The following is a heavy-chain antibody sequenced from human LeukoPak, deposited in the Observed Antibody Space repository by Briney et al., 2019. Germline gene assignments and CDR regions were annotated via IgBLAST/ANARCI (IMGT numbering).Heavy chain of an antibody. CDR1: GFTVSTNY. J-gene: IGHJ4*02. Sequence: GGSLRLSCAASGFTVSTNYMGWVRQAPGKGLDWVSVIYSGGGAYYADSVKDRFTIFRDTSKNTLYLQMNSLRPEDTAVYYCARGSSLAAAARGFDYWAREPWSPSPQ. CDR3: ARGSSLAAAARGFDY. V-gene: IGHV3-66*02. D-gene: IGHD6-25*01. CDR2: IYSGGGA.